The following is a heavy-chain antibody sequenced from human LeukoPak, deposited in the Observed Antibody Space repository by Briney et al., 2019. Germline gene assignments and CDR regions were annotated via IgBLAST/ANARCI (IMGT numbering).Heavy chain of an antibody. D-gene: IGHD3-22*01. J-gene: IGHJ5*02. V-gene: IGHV4-39*01. Sequence: PSETLSLTCTVSGGSLSSSSYYWGWIRHPPGKGLEGIGSIYDSGSTYYNPSLKSRVTISVDTSKNQFSLKLSSVAAADTAVYYCASTYYYDSSGYYNWFDPWGQGTLVTVSS. CDR3: ASTYYYDSSGYYNWFDP. CDR1: GGSLSSSSYY. CDR2: IYDSGST.